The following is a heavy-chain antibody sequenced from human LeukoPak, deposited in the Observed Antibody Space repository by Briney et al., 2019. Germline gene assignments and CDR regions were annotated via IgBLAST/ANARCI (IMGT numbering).Heavy chain of an antibody. D-gene: IGHD1-26*01. CDR2: IWYDGSNK. Sequence: GGSLRLSCAASGFTFSSYGMHWVRQAPGKGLEWVAVIWYDGSNKYYADSVKGRFTISRDNSKNTLYLQMNSLRAEDTAAYYCARDHLPVATQYYFDYWGQGTLVTVSS. CDR1: GFTFSSYG. V-gene: IGHV3-33*01. CDR3: ARDHLPVATQYYFDY. J-gene: IGHJ4*02.